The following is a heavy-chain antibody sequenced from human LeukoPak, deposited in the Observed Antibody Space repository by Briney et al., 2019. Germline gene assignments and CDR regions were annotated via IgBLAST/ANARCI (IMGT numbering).Heavy chain of an antibody. Sequence: GGSLRLSCAASGVTFSSAAMTWVRQAPGKGLDWVSTISGNGASAYYADSVKGRFTISRDNVKNTVYLHMNSLRVEDTAVYYCVKDDEVIVVAAPLRWGQGTRVTVSS. CDR1: GVTFSSAA. CDR3: VKDDEVIVVAAPLR. V-gene: IGHV3-23*01. D-gene: IGHD2-15*01. J-gene: IGHJ4*02. CDR2: ISGNGASA.